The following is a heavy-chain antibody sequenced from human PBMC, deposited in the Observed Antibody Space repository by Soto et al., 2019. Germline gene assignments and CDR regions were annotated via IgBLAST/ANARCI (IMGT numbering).Heavy chain of an antibody. J-gene: IGHJ3*02. D-gene: IGHD2-15*01. CDR1: GFTFSSYA. CDR3: ARAVVVVAAIGHDAFDI. Sequence: GGSLRLSCAASGFTFSSYAMHWVRQAPGKGLEWVAVISYDGSNKYYADSVKGRFTISRDNSKNTLYLQMNSLRAEDTAVYYCARAVVVVAAIGHDAFDIWGQGTMVTVSS. CDR2: ISYDGSNK. V-gene: IGHV3-30*04.